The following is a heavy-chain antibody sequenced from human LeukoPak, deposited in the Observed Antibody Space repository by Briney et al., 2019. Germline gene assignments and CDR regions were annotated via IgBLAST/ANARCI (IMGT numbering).Heavy chain of an antibody. J-gene: IGHJ6*03. CDR3: ARAVDYSSTSCYRYYYYYMDV. D-gene: IGHD2-2*01. V-gene: IGHV3-23*01. CDR1: GFTFSSYA. CDR2: ISGSGGST. Sequence: GGFLRLSCPASGFTFSSYAMSWVRQAPGKGLEWVSAISGSGGSTYYADSVKGRFTISRDNSKNTLYLQMNSLRAEDTAVYYCARAVDYSSTSCYRYYYYYMDVWGKGTTVTVSS.